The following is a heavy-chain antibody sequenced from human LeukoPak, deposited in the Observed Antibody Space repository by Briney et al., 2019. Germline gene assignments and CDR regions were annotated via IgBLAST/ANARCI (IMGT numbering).Heavy chain of an antibody. CDR2: ISSSGSTI. V-gene: IGHV3-11*01. CDR1: GFTFSDYY. Sequence: GGSLRLSCAASGFTFSDYYMSWIRQAPGKGLEWVSYISSSGSTIYYAAAMKGRFTISRDNAKNSLYLQMNSLRAEDTAVYYCARVVYYDILTGYFCWGQGSLVTVS. CDR3: ARVVYYDILTGYFC. J-gene: IGHJ4*02. D-gene: IGHD3-9*01.